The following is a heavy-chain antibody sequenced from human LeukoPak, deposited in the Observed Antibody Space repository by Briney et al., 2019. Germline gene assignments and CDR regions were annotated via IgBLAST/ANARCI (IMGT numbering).Heavy chain of an antibody. J-gene: IGHJ4*02. CDR2: IRSSSSYI. CDR1: GFTFSSYS. CDR3: ARPGIAVAGEFFDY. D-gene: IGHD6-19*01. V-gene: IGHV3-21*01. Sequence: GGSLRLSCAASGFTFSSYSMNWVRQAPGKGLEWVSFIRSSSSYIYYADSVKGRFTISRDNAKNSLYLQMNSLRAEDTAVYYCARPGIAVAGEFFDYWGQGTLVTVS.